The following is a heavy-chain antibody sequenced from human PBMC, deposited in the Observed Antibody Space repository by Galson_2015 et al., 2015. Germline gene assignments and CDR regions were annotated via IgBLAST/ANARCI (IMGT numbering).Heavy chain of an antibody. CDR2: ISSSGSTI. V-gene: IGHV3-48*03. CDR1: GFTFSSYD. CDR3: AREYNWNYGY. D-gene: IGHD1-20*01. Sequence: SLRLSCAASGFTFSSYDMNWVRQAPGKGLEWVSYISSSGSTIYYADSVKGRFTISRDNAKNSLYLQMNSLRAEDTAVYYCAREYNWNYGYWGQGTLVTVSS. J-gene: IGHJ4*02.